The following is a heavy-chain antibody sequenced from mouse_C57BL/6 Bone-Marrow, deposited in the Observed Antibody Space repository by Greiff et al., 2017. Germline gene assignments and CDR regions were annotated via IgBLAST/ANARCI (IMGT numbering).Heavy chain of an antibody. D-gene: IGHD1-1*01. CDR2: IHPNSGST. J-gene: IGHJ3*01. Sequence: QVQLQQPGAELVKPGASVKLSCKASGYTFTSYWMHWVKQRPGQGLEWIGMIHPNSGSTNYNEKFKSKATLTVDKSSSTAYMQLSSLPSEASAVYYCAGGVHGSPPFAYWGQGTLVTVSA. CDR3: AGGVHGSPPFAY. V-gene: IGHV1-64*01. CDR1: GYTFTSYW.